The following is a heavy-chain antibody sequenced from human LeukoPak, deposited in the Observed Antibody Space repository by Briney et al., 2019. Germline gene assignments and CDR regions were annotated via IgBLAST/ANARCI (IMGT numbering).Heavy chain of an antibody. CDR3: ARDNYGDYGNWFDP. CDR1: GFTFHLYA. J-gene: IGHJ5*02. CDR2: ITGDGRST. D-gene: IGHD4-17*01. Sequence: GGSLRLSCAASGFTFHLYAMHWVRLAPGKGLEWVSLITGDGRSTYYADSVKGRFTISRDNSKNSLYLQMNSLGDEDTAVYYCARDNYGDYGNWFDPWGQGTLVTVSS. V-gene: IGHV3-43*02.